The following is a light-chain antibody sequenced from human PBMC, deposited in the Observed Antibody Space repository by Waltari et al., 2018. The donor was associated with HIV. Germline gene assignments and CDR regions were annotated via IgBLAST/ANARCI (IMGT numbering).Light chain of an antibody. Sequence: QLVLTQSPSASASLGASVKLTCTLSSGHSSYAIAWHQQQPEKGPRDLMKLNSDGSHSKGDGIPDRFSVSSSGAERYLTISNLQSEDEADYYCQTWGTGIQVFGGGTKLTVL. CDR1: SGHSSYA. J-gene: IGLJ2*01. CDR3: QTWGTGIQV. V-gene: IGLV4-69*01. CDR2: LNSDGSH.